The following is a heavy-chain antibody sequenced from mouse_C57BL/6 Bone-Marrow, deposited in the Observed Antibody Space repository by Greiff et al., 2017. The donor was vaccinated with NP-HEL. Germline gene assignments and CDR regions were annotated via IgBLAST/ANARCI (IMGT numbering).Heavy chain of an antibody. CDR2: IRNKANNHAT. Sequence: EVKLMESGGGLVQPGGSMKLSCAASGFTFSDAWMDWVRQSPEKGLEWVAEIRNKANNHATYYAESVKGRFTISRDDSKSSVYLQMNSLRAEDTGIYYCTRQNYPRPYWYFDVWGTGTTVTVSS. CDR3: TRQNYPRPYWYFDV. CDR1: GFTFSDAW. V-gene: IGHV6-6*01. J-gene: IGHJ1*03. D-gene: IGHD1-1*01.